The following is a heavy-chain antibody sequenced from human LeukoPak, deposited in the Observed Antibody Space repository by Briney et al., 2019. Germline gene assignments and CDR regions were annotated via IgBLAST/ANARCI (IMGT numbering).Heavy chain of an antibody. J-gene: IGHJ4*02. CDR1: GGSFSGYY. Sequence: SETLSLTCAVYGGSFSGYYWSWIRQPPGKGLEWIGEINHSGSTNYNPSLKSRVTISVDTSKNQFSLKLSSVTAADTAVYYCARHFGYDDTSDYQGVPDYWGQGSLVTVSS. D-gene: IGHD3-22*01. V-gene: IGHV4-34*01. CDR2: INHSGST. CDR3: ARHFGYDDTSDYQGVPDY.